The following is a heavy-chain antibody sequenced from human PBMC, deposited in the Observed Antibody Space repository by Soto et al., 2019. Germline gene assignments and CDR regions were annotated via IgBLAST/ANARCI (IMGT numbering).Heavy chain of an antibody. CDR2: MNPNSGNT. CDR1: GYTFTSYD. J-gene: IGHJ4*02. D-gene: IGHD3-16*01. V-gene: IGHV1-8*01. CDR3: ARAPSYNYIWGSFFDY. Sequence: QVQLVQSGAEVKKTGASVKVSCKDSGYTFTSYDINWVRQATGQGLEWMGWMNPNSGNTGYAQKLQGRATMTRNTSISTTSLGMSRVTSEGTAVYYCARAPSYNYIWGSFFDYWGQGHLVTVSS.